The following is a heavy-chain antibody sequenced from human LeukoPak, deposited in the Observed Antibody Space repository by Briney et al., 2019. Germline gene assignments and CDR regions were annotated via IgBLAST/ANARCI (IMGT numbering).Heavy chain of an antibody. Sequence: GGSLRLSCAASGFTVSSTYMSWVRQAPGKGPEWVSIIYSGGSTYHADSVKGRFTISRDISKNTLYLQMNSLRAEDTAVYYCARRAPGYCITTSCPDTYYYYYYMDVWGKGTTVTVSS. CDR1: GFTVSSTY. V-gene: IGHV3-53*01. J-gene: IGHJ6*03. CDR2: IYSGGST. D-gene: IGHD2-2*01. CDR3: ARRAPGYCITTSCPDTYYYYYYMDV.